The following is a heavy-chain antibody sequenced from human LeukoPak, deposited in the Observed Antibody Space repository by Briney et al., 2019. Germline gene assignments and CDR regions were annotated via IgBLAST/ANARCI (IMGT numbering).Heavy chain of an antibody. D-gene: IGHD3-10*01. Sequence: ASVKVSCKASGGTFSSYAISWVGQAPGQGLEWMGGIIPIFGTANYAQKFQGRVTITADESTSTAYMELSSLRSEDTAVYYCARDVGTMVRGVIITHDFDYWGQGTLVTVSS. CDR3: ARDVGTMVRGVIITHDFDY. J-gene: IGHJ4*02. V-gene: IGHV1-69*01. CDR1: GGTFSSYA. CDR2: IIPIFGTA.